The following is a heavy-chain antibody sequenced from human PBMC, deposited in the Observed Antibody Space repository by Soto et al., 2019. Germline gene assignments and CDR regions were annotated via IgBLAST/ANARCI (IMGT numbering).Heavy chain of an antibody. CDR3: ARDFVDTAMVTGNYGMDV. V-gene: IGHV4-30-4*01. CDR2: IYYNGST. CDR1: GGSISSGDYY. J-gene: IGHJ6*02. Sequence: SETLSLTCTVSGGSISSGDYYWSWFRQPPGKGLEWIGYIYYNGSTYYNPSLKSRVTISVDTSKNQFSLKLSSVTAADTAVYYCARDFVDTAMVTGNYGMDVWGQGTTVTVSS. D-gene: IGHD5-18*01.